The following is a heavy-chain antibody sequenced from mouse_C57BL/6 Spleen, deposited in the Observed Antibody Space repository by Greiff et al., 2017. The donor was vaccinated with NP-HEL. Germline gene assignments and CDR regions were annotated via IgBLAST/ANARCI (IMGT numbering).Heavy chain of an antibody. CDR1: GYSFTGYF. CDR2: INPYNGDT. J-gene: IGHJ2*01. D-gene: IGHD1-1*01. CDR3: ARYYYGYYFDY. Sequence: EVQLQQSGPELVKPGDSVKITCKASGYSFTGYFMNWVMQSHGKSLEWIGRINPYNGDTFYNQKFKGKATLTVDKSSSTAHMELWSLTSEDSAVYYCARYYYGYYFDYWGQGTTLTVSS. V-gene: IGHV1-20*01.